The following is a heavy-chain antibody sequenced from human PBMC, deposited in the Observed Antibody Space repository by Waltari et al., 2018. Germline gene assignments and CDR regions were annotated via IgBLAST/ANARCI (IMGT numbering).Heavy chain of an antibody. CDR1: GFTFGSYE. D-gene: IGHD3-16*01. CDR2: ISTSGATT. CDR3: ARNGGGLGH. J-gene: IGHJ4*02. V-gene: IGHV3-48*03. Sequence: EVQLMESGGGLVQPGGSLRLSCAASGFTFGSYEMTWVRQAPGKGLEGISYISTSGATTYYADSVKGRFTISRDNAKNSVYLQMTSLKTDDTAVYYCARNGGGLGHWGQGTLVTVSS.